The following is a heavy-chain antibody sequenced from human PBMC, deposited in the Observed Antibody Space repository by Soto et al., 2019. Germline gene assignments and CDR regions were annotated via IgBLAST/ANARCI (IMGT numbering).Heavy chain of an antibody. D-gene: IGHD2-15*01. CDR3: ARRRGNCSGGTCHSDFDY. CDR1: GGSISTTFYY. J-gene: IGHJ4*02. V-gene: IGHV4-39*01. CDR2: IYYSGTT. Sequence: SETLSLTCTVSGGSISTTFYYWGWIRQPPGKGLEWIGMIYYSGTTYYNPSLRCRVTVSIDTSKNQFSLWLTSVTAADTAVYYCARRRGNCSGGTCHSDFDYWGQGTRVTVSS.